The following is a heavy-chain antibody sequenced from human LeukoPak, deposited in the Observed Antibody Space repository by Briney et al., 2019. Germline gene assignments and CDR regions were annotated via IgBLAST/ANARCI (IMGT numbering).Heavy chain of an antibody. J-gene: IGHJ3*02. D-gene: IGHD4-17*01. CDR1: GFTVSSNY. CDR3: AGAIYGDYVGAFDI. V-gene: IGHV3-53*01. CDR2: IYSGGST. Sequence: GRSLRLSCAASGFTVSSNYMSWVRQAPGKGLEWVSVIYSGGSTYYADSVKGRFTISRDNSKNTLYLQMNSLRAEDTAVYYCAGAIYGDYVGAFDIWGQGTMVTVSS.